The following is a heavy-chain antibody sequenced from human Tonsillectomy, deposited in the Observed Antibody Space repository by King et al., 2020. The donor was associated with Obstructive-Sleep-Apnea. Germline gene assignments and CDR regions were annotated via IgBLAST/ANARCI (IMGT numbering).Heavy chain of an antibody. CDR1: GFTYGDFG. Sequence: VQLVESGGGLVQPGRSLRLSCTASGFTYGDFGMSWFRQASGKGLEWVGFMRDKANGGTIEYTASVRGRFTISGDDSTTIAYLQMDSLKTEDTAVYYCARRGRYSRGFYDYWGRGTQVTVSS. CDR2: MRDKANGGTI. J-gene: IGHJ4*02. D-gene: IGHD1-26*01. CDR3: ARRGRYSRGFYDY. V-gene: IGHV3-49*01.